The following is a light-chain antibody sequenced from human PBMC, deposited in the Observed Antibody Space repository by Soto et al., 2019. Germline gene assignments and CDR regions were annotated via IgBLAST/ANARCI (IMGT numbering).Light chain of an antibody. CDR2: RAS. CDR3: PPYGSSRT. Sequence: EIVLTQSPGTLSLSPGERASLSCRASQSVSSSYVAWYQQKPGQAPRLLIYRASSRATGIPDRFSGSASGTDLSLTMSMLGLEDFAVYYFPPYGSSRTVGQGTKV. J-gene: IGKJ1*01. V-gene: IGKV3-20*01. CDR1: QSVSSSY.